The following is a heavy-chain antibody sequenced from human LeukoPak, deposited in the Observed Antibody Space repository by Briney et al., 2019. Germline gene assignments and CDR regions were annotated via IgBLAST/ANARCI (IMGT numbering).Heavy chain of an antibody. V-gene: IGHV4-59*08. CDR1: GGSISGYY. J-gene: IGHJ4*02. CDR3: ARLNIIGSSPVHHFDY. D-gene: IGHD6-13*01. CDR2: IYYSGST. Sequence: SETLSLTCTVSGGSISGYYWSWIRQPPGKGLEYIAYIYYSGSTDYNPSLKSRVTISVDTSKNQFSLKLSSVTAADTAVYYCARLNIIGSSPVHHFDYWGQGTLVTVSS.